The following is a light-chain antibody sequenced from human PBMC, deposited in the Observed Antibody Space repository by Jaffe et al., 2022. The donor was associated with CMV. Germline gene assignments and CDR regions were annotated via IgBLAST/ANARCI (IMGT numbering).Light chain of an antibody. CDR2: GAS. J-gene: IGKJ1*01. V-gene: IGKV3-20*01. Sequence: EIVLTQSPGTLSLSPGERATLSCRASQNVNSNYLAWYRQKPGQAPRLLIYGASSRATGIPDRFSGSGSGTDFTLTISRLEPEDFAVYYCQQYGSSPWTFGQGTKVEI. CDR1: QNVNSNY. CDR3: QQYGSSPWT.